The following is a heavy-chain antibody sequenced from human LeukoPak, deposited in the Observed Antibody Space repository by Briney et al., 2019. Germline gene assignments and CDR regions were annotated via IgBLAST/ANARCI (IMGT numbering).Heavy chain of an antibody. Sequence: PSETLSLTCTVSGGSMSSNYWTWIRQPPGKGLEWIGYIYYSGSTNYNPSLKSRVTISVDTSKNQFSLKLSSVTAADTAVYYCARHGRWELLMSAFDIWGQGTMVTVSS. J-gene: IGHJ3*02. CDR3: ARHGRWELLMSAFDI. CDR1: GGSMSSNY. CDR2: IYYSGST. V-gene: IGHV4-59*08. D-gene: IGHD1-26*01.